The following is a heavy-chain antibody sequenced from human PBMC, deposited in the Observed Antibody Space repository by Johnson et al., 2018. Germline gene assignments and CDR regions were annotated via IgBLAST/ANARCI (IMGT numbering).Heavy chain of an antibody. CDR1: GYTFTSYY. V-gene: IGHV1-46*01. Sequence: QVQLVESGAEVKKPGASVKVSCKASGYTFTSYYMHWVRQAPGQGLEWMGIINPSGGSTSYAQKFQGRVTMTRDTSTSTVYRERGSLRFEDTDVYYCARDESNVAFDIRGQGTMVTVSS. CDR2: INPSGGST. J-gene: IGHJ3*02. CDR3: ARDESNVAFDI.